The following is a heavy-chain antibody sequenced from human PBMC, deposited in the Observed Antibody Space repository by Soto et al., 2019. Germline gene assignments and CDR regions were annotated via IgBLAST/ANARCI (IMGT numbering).Heavy chain of an antibody. CDR1: GGSFSGYY. V-gene: IGHV4-34*01. CDR3: AGGLLHRFLSGCMDV. Sequence: SETLSLTCAVYGGSFSGYYWSWIGQPPGKGREGSGEINHSGSTNYNPSLNSRGTISVDTTKNQHSLKLSSVTTAATAAYYCAGGLLHRFLSGCMDVWGQGTTVTVSS. CDR2: INHSGST. J-gene: IGHJ6*02. D-gene: IGHD7-27*01.